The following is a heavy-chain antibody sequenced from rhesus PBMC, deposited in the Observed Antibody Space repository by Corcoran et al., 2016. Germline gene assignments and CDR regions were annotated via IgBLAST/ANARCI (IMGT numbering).Heavy chain of an antibody. J-gene: IGHJ5-1*01. V-gene: IGHV4-80*01. CDR2: INGNSGIT. D-gene: IGHD6-31*01. CDR1: GGSFSSYW. CDR3: ARSLYSSGFYRFDV. Sequence: QVQLQESGPGLVKPSETLSLTCAVSGGSFSSYWWSWIRQPPGKGLEWIGEINGNSGITNYNPSLKMRVSMSKDASKTHFSLKLSSVTAADTAVYYCARSLYSSGFYRFDVWGPGVLVTVSS.